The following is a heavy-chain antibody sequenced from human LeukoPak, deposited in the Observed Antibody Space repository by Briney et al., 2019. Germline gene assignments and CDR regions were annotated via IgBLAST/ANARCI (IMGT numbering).Heavy chain of an antibody. J-gene: IGHJ6*03. V-gene: IGHV1-69*05. CDR1: GGTFSSYA. CDR3: ARDTLRVLDYYYYYYMDV. CDR2: IIPIFGTA. Sequence: SVKVSCKASGGTFSSYAISWVRQAPGQGLEWMRRIIPIFGTANYAQKFQGRVTITTDESTSTAYMELSSLRSEDTAVYYCARDTLRVLDYYYYYYMDVWGKGTTVTVSS.